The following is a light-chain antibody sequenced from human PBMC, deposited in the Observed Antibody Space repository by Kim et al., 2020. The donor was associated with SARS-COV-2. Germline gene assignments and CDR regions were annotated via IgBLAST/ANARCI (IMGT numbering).Light chain of an antibody. CDR1: QSINSW. V-gene: IGKV1-5*01. CDR2: DAS. Sequence: DIQMTHSPSTLSASVGDRVTITCRASQSINSWLAWYQQKPGKAPKLLISDASNLESGVPSRFSGSGSGTEFTLTISSLQPDDFATYYCQQYDTYSTFGQGTKLDIK. CDR3: QQYDTYST. J-gene: IGKJ2*01.